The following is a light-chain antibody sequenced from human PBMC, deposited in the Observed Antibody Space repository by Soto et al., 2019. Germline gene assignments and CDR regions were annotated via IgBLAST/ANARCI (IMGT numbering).Light chain of an antibody. CDR1: QSINSS. J-gene: IGKJ3*01. Sequence: EIVMTQSPATLSVSPGERATLSCRASQSINSSLAWYQQTPGQAPRLLIYGASTRASGIPARFSGSGSGTVFTLTISSLQSEDFAVYYCQQYNNWPPFTFGPGTQVDIK. V-gene: IGKV3-15*01. CDR3: QQYNNWPPFT. CDR2: GAS.